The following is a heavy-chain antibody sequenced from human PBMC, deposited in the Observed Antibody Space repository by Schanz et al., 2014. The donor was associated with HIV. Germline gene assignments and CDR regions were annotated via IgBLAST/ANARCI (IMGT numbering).Heavy chain of an antibody. J-gene: IGHJ4*02. D-gene: IGHD5-18*01. V-gene: IGHV3-23*04. Sequence: EVQLVESGGGLVKPGGSLSLSCAASGFTFSTYAMSWVRQAPGKGLEWVSALSGSGDSTYYADSVKGRFTISRDNAKNSLFLQMNSLVAEDTAVYYCARETIQLCPDYWGQGTLVTVSS. CDR3: ARETIQLCPDY. CDR1: GFTFSTYA. CDR2: LSGSGDST.